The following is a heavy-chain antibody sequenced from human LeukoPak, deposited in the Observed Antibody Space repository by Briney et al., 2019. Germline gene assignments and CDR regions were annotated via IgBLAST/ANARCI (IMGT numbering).Heavy chain of an antibody. D-gene: IGHD1-26*01. CDR3: ARSGATWIGSYYFDY. CDR1: GYIFTGYY. V-gene: IGHV1-2*02. Sequence: GASVKVSCKASGYIFTGYYIHWVRQAPGQGLEWMGWINPNSGGTNYAQKFQGRVTMTRDTSISTAYMELSRLRSDDTAVYYCARSGATWIGSYYFDYWGQGTLVTVSS. J-gene: IGHJ4*02. CDR2: INPNSGGT.